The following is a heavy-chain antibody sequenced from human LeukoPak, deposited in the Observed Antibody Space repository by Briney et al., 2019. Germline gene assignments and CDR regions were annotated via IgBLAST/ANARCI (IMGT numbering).Heavy chain of an antibody. J-gene: IGHJ5*02. CDR1: GGSIISSSYY. D-gene: IGHD2-2*01. Sequence: PSETLSLTCTVSGGSIISSSYYWGWIRQPPGKGLEWIGSIYYSGSTNYNPSLKSRVTMSVDTSKNQFSLKLSSVSGPTEVGWFDPWGQGTLVTVSS. CDR2: IYYSGST. V-gene: IGHV4-39*07. CDR3: P.